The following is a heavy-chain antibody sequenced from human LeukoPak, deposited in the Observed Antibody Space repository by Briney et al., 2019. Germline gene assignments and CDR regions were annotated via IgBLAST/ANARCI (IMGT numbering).Heavy chain of an antibody. CDR2: INSDGSST. CDR3: ARGATYYYDSRGYYP. Sequence: GGSLRLSCAASGFTFSSYWMHWVRQAPGKGLMWVSRINSDGSSTSYADSVKGRFTISRDNAKNTLYLQMNSLRAEDTAVYYCARGATYYYDSRGYYPWGQGTLVTVSS. J-gene: IGHJ5*02. D-gene: IGHD3-22*01. V-gene: IGHV3-74*01. CDR1: GFTFSSYW.